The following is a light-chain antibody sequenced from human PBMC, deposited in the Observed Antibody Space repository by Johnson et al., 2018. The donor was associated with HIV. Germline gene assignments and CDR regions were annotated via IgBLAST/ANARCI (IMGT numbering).Light chain of an antibody. CDR1: SSNIGNNY. V-gene: IGLV1-51*01. Sequence: QSVLTQPPSVSAAPGQKVTISCSGSSSNIGNNYVSWYQQLPGTAPKLLIYDHNKRPSGIPDRFSGSKSGASATLDITGLQTGDEADYYCGTWDNSLNVYVFGTGTKVTVL. J-gene: IGLJ1*01. CDR2: DHN. CDR3: GTWDNSLNVYV.